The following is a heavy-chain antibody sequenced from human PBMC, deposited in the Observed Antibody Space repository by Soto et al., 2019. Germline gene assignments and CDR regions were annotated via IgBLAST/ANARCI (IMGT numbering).Heavy chain of an antibody. D-gene: IGHD2-21*01. CDR2: ILYSGST. CDR1: GGSISSSSYY. J-gene: IGHJ4*02. V-gene: IGHV4-61*05. Sequence: PSEPLSLTCTVSGGSISSSSYYWGWIRQPPGKGLEWIGCILYSGSTNYNPSLKSRVTMSVDTSKNQFSLKLTSVNAADTAVYYCTRGGDAYKNGHWGQGTLVTVSS. CDR3: TRGGDAYKNGH.